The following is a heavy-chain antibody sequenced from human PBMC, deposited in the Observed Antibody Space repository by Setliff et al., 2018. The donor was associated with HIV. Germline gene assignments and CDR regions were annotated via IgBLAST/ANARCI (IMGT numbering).Heavy chain of an antibody. CDR1: GFTFSSYS. D-gene: IGHD5-18*01. Sequence: RLSCAASGFTFSSYSMNWVRQAPGKGLEWVSSITSRSSYMYYADSVKGRFTISRDNAKNSLYLRMNSLRAEDTAVYYCARDGYSYGFFDYWGQGTLVTVSS. CDR2: ITSRSSYM. CDR3: ARDGYSYGFFDY. V-gene: IGHV3-21*01. J-gene: IGHJ4*02.